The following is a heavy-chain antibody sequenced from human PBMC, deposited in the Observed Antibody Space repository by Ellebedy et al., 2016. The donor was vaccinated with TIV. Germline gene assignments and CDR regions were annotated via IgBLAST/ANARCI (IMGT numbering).Heavy chain of an antibody. CDR2: ISSSSSYI. V-gene: IGHV3-21*01. Sequence: GESLKISCAASGFTFSSYSMNWVRQAPGKGLEWVSSISSSSSYIYYADSVKGRFTISRDNAKNSLYLQMNSLRAEDTAVYYCARQLVVVTAALPPDYWGQGTLVTVSS. CDR1: GFTFSSYS. J-gene: IGHJ4*02. CDR3: ARQLVVVTAALPPDY. D-gene: IGHD2-15*01.